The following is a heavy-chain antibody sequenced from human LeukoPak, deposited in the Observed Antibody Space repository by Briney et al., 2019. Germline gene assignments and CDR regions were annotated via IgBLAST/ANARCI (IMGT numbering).Heavy chain of an antibody. CDR1: GFTFGDYA. D-gene: IGHD1-26*01. V-gene: IGHV3-49*04. CDR2: IRSKAYGGTT. Sequence: GGSLRLSCTASGFTFGDYAMSWVRQAPGKGLEWVGFIRSKAYGGTTEYAASVKGRFTISRDDSKSIAYLQMNSLKTEDTAVYYCTRDSGSYFAGYYGMDVWGQGTTVTVSS. J-gene: IGHJ6*02. CDR3: TRDSGSYFAGYYGMDV.